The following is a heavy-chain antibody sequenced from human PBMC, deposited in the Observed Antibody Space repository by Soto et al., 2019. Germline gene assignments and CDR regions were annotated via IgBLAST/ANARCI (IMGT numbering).Heavy chain of an antibody. CDR3: AHGSGWLHDY. CDR2: IYWDDDK. D-gene: IGHD6-19*01. J-gene: IGHJ4*02. Sequence: QITLKESGPTLVKPTQTLTLTCTFSGFSLSTNAVGVGWIRQPPGKALEWLGLIYWDDDKQYSPSLKSRLTITKDTSKNQVVLTMTNMDPVDTATYRFAHGSGWLHDYWGQGIIVTVSS. CDR1: GFSLSTNAVG. V-gene: IGHV2-5*02.